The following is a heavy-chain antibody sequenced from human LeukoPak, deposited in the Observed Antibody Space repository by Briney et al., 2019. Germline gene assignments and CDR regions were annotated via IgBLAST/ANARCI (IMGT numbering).Heavy chain of an antibody. CDR2: IDWDDDK. CDR3: ARTRFGDQGSRIDF. D-gene: IGHD3-10*01. Sequence: SGPTLVNPTQTLTLTCTFSGFSLTTSGMCVSWIRQPPGKALEWLVRIDWDDDKFYSTSLKTRLNLSKDTSKIQVVLTMTNMDPVDTATYYCARTRFGDQGSRIDFWGQGTLVTVSS. J-gene: IGHJ4*02. V-gene: IGHV2-70*17. CDR1: GFSLTTSGMC.